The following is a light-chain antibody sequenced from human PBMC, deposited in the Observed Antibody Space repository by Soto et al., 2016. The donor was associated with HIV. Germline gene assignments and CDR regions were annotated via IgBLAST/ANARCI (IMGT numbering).Light chain of an antibody. CDR2: KAS. J-gene: IGKJ1*01. CDR1: QSIKTW. V-gene: IGKV1-5*03. Sequence: DIQMTQSPSTLSASVGDRVTIACRASQSIKTWLAWFQQKPGKAPKLLIYKASTLESGVPSRFSGSGSGTEFTLTISSLQPDDFATYYCQQYYTYTFGQGTKVDIK. CDR3: QQYYTYT.